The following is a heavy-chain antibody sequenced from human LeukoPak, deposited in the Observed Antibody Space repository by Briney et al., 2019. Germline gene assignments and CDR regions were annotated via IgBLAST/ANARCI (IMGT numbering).Heavy chain of an antibody. V-gene: IGHV1-2*02. CDR2: ISPNSGGT. CDR1: GFTFTESF. D-gene: IGHD6-19*01. J-gene: IGHJ4*02. Sequence: GASVKVSCKASGFTFTESFIHWVRQAPGQGLEWMGWISPNSGGTNYAQKFQGRVTMTRDTSINTTYLELTGLTYDDTAVYYCARDERRDSRGWYRDYWGQGTLVTVSS. CDR3: ARDERRDSRGWYRDY.